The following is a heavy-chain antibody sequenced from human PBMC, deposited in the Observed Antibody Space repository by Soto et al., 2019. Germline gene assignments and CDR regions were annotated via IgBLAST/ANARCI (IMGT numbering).Heavy chain of an antibody. CDR2: ISSSSSYI. J-gene: IGHJ4*02. CDR1: GFTFSSYS. CDR3: ARGAPGDGWELPERA. V-gene: IGHV3-21*01. Sequence: EVQLVESGGGLVKPGGSLRLSCAASGFTFSSYSMNWVRQAPGKGLEWVSSISSSSSYIYYADSVKGRFTISRDNAKNSLYLQMNSLRAEDTAVYYCARGAPGDGWELPERAWGQGTLVTVSS. D-gene: IGHD1-26*01.